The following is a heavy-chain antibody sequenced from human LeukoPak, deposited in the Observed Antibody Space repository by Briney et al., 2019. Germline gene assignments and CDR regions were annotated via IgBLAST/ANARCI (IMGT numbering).Heavy chain of an antibody. CDR2: IFYSGST. D-gene: IGHD4-17*01. V-gene: IGHV4-31*03. CDR1: GGSISSGGYY. J-gene: IGHJ5*02. Sequence: SETLSLTCTVSGGSISSGGYYWTWIRQHPGKGLEWIGYIFYSGSTYYNPSLKSRVTISVDTSKNQFSLKLSSVTAADTAVYYCARALGLRSYNWFDPWGQGTLVTVSA. CDR3: ARALGLRSYNWFDP.